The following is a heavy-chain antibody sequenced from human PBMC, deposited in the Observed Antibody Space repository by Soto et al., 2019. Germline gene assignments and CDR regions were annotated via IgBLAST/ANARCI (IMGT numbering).Heavy chain of an antibody. CDR2: TSYTGNT. D-gene: IGHD1-26*01. J-gene: IGHJ5*02. Sequence: SEALSLTCIVSGGSITSDHWSWIRQFPGKGLEWIADTSYTGNTNYNPSLQSRVTISMDTSKNQLSLKLTSVTAADTAVYDCARDMHAGFTHYFDPLGQGTLVTVS. CDR1: GGSITSDH. V-gene: IGHV4-59*01. CDR3: ARDMHAGFTHYFDP.